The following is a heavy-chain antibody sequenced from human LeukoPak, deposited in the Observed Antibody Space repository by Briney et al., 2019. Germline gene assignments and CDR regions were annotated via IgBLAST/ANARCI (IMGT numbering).Heavy chain of an antibody. D-gene: IGHD2-2*01. CDR1: GFTFSSYG. J-gene: IGHJ4*02. CDR2: ISYDGSNK. CDR3: AKDARKFSIVVVPAASLDY. V-gene: IGHV3-30*18. Sequence: PGGSLRLSCAASGFTFSSYGMHWVRQAPGKGLEWVAVISYDGSNKYYADSVKGRFTISRDNCKNTLYLQMNSLRAEDTAVYYCAKDARKFSIVVVPAASLDYWGQGTLVTVSS.